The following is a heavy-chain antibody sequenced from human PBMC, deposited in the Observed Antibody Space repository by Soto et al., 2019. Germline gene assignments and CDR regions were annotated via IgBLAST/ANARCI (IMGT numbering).Heavy chain of an antibody. V-gene: IGHV2-5*02. CDR2: IYWDDDK. D-gene: IGHD3-10*01. Sequence: QITLKESGPTLVKPTQTLTLTCTFSGFSLSTSGVGVGWIRQPPGKALEWLALIYWDDDKRYSPSLKSRLTITKDTSKNQVVLTLTNMDPVDTATYYCAHRSYYGSVSLGFDPWGQGTLVTVSS. CDR3: AHRSYYGSVSLGFDP. J-gene: IGHJ5*02. CDR1: GFSLSTSGVG.